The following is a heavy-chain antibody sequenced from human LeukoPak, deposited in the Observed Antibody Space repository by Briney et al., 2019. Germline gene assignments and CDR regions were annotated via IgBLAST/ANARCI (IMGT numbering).Heavy chain of an antibody. Sequence: SETLSLTCAVYGGSFSGYYWSWIRQPPGKGLEWIGEINHSGSTNYNPSLKSRVTISVDTSKNQFSLKLSSVTAADTAVYYCARGVGTAMVSEFDYWGQGTLVTVSS. D-gene: IGHD5-18*01. V-gene: IGHV4-34*01. CDR3: ARGVGTAMVSEFDY. CDR2: INHSGST. J-gene: IGHJ4*02. CDR1: GGSFSGYY.